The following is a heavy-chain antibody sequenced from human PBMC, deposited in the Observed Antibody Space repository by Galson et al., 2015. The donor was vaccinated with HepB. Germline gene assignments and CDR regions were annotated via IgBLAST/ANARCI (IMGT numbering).Heavy chain of an antibody. J-gene: IGHJ2*01. CDR3: ARDQSSVFDILTASYNWDFDL. Sequence: SLRLSCAASGFTLRSHWMHWVRQAPGKGLLWVARIDAAGLSTAYADSVKGRFTIARDNAKNTLYLQMDDLRPEDTALYFCARDQSSVFDILTASYNWDFDLWGRGTLVTVST. CDR1: GFTLRSHW. V-gene: IGHV3-74*01. D-gene: IGHD3-9*01. CDR2: IDAAGLST.